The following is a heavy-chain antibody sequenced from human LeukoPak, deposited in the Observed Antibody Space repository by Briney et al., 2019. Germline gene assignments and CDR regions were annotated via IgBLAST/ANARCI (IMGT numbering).Heavy chain of an antibody. CDR2: ISAYNGNT. J-gene: IGHJ4*02. V-gene: IGHV1-18*01. CDR3: ARADYYDSSGYYYPPLDY. D-gene: IGHD3-22*01. Sequence: ASVKVSCKASGYTFTSYGISWVRQAPGQGLEWMGWISAYNGNTNYAQKLQGRVTMTTDTSTSTAYMELRSLRSDDTAVYYCARADYYDSSGYYYPPLDYWGQGTLVTVSS. CDR1: GYTFTSYG.